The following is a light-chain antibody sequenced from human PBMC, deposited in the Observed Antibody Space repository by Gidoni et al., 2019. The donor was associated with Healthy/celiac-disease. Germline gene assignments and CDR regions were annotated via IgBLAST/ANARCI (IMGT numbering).Light chain of an antibody. V-gene: IGKV1-8*01. CDR1: QGISSY. Sequence: IRMTQSPSSFSASTGDRVTITCRASQGISSYLAWYQQKPGKAPKLLIYAASTLQSGVPSRFSGSGSGTDFTLTISCLQSEDFATYYCQQYYSYPLTFGGGTKVEIK. CDR3: QQYYSYPLT. J-gene: IGKJ4*01. CDR2: AAS.